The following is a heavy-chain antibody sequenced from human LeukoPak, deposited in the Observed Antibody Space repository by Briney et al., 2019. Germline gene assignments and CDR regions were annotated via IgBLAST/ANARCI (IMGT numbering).Heavy chain of an antibody. CDR1: GFTFSSYG. V-gene: IGHV3-30*18. D-gene: IGHD3-9*01. J-gene: IGHJ4*02. CDR2: ISYDGSNK. Sequence: GRSLRLSCAASGFTFSSYGMHWVRQAPGKGLEWVAVISYDGSNKYYADSVKGRFTISRDNSKNTLYLQMNSLRAEDTAVYYCAKDHLDYDILTGLDYWGQGTLVTVPS. CDR3: AKDHLDYDILTGLDY.